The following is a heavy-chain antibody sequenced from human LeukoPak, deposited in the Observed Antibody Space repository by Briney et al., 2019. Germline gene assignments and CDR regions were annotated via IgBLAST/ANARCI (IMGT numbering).Heavy chain of an antibody. V-gene: IGHV4-34*01. CDR1: TDSFSNYH. CDR2: VNESGGT. D-gene: IGHD1-26*01. Sequence: TSETLSLTCAVYTDSFSNYHWNWIRQTPAKGMEWIGEVNESGGTNISPSLRSRVILSVDTSKNQFSLKLISVTVADTAIYYCARGQGATVPQVGKNWFDPWGQGTRVTVSS. J-gene: IGHJ5*02. CDR3: ARGQGATVPQVGKNWFDP.